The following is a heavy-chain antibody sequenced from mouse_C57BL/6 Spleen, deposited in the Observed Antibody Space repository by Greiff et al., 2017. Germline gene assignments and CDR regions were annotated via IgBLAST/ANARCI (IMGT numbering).Heavy chain of an antibody. CDR3: ARSTTVWYFDV. CDR2: INPSTGGT. J-gene: IGHJ1*03. D-gene: IGHD1-1*01. CDR1: GYSFTGYY. Sequence: EVQLQQSGPELVKPGASVKISCKASGYSFTGYYMNWVKQSPEKSLEWIGEINPSTGGTTYNQKFKAKATLTVDKSSSTAYMQLKSLTSADSAVYYCARSTTVWYFDVWGTGTTVTVSS. V-gene: IGHV1-42*01.